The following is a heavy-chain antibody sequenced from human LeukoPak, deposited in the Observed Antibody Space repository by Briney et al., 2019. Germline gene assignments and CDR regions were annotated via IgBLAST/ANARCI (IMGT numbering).Heavy chain of an antibody. CDR2: ISFDGTSK. CDR1: GFSFSTYG. V-gene: IGHV3-30*19. D-gene: IGHD5-18*01. Sequence: GGSLRLSCAASGFSFSTYGMHWVRQAPGGGLEWVAVISFDGTSKFYTDSVKGRFTISRDNSKNTLYLQMNSLRAEDTAVYHCARDPAMVVGMDVRGQGTTVTVSS. J-gene: IGHJ6*02. CDR3: ARDPAMVVGMDV.